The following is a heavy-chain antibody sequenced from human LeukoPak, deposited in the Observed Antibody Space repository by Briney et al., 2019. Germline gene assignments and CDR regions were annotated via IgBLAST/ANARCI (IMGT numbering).Heavy chain of an antibody. D-gene: IGHD3-10*01. CDR3: ARSTMVRGVIFDY. J-gene: IGHJ4*02. CDR2: VSYDGSNK. V-gene: IGHV3-30*04. Sequence: SGLCVRLLCGAWIFTFKSCALHGVRRAPAKGLEGVAVVSYDGSNKYYADSVRGRFTINRDNSKNTLYLQMNSLRAEDTAVYYCARSTMVRGVIFDYWGQGTLVTVSS. CDR1: IFTFKSCA.